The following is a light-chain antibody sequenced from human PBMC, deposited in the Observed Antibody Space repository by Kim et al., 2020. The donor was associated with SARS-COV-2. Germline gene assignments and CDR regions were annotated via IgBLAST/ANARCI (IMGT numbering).Light chain of an antibody. Sequence: EIVLTQSPATMSLSPGERATLSCRASQSVRGQVAWYHQKPGQAPRLLIYDASNRATGIPARFSGSGSGTDLTLTISSLEPEDFAVYYCQQRISRPITFGQGTRRGIK. V-gene: IGKV3-11*01. CDR2: DAS. CDR3: QQRISRPIT. CDR1: QSVRGQ. J-gene: IGKJ5*01.